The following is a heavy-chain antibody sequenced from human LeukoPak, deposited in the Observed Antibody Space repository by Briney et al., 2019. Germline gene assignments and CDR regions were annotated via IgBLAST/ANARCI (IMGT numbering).Heavy chain of an antibody. D-gene: IGHD6-6*01. J-gene: IGHJ4*02. Sequence: GGSLRLSCAASGFTVSSNYMSWVRQAPGKGLEWVSVIYSGGSTYYADSVKGRFTISRDNSKSTLYLQMNSLRAEDTAVYYCARGVAARPWHYFDYWGQGTLVTVSS. CDR1: GFTVSSNY. CDR2: IYSGGST. CDR3: ARGVAARPWHYFDY. V-gene: IGHV3-53*05.